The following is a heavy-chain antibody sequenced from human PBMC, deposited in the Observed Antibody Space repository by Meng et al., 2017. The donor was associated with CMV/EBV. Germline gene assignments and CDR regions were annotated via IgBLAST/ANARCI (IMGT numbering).Heavy chain of an antibody. Sequence: GGSLRLSCATSGFTFSRYNINWVRQAPGKGLEGISYISSSSSTIYYADSVKGRFTISRDNARNSLYLQMDSLTAEDTAVYYCARDFVLGQWLAPLDRWGQGTLVTVSS. V-gene: IGHV3-48*04. CDR2: ISSSSSTI. D-gene: IGHD6-19*01. J-gene: IGHJ4*02. CDR3: ARDFVLGQWLAPLDR. CDR1: GFTFSRYN.